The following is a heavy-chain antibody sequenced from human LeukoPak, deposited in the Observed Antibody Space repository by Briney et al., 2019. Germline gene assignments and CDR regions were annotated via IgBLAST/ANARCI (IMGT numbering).Heavy chain of an antibody. D-gene: IGHD2-15*01. J-gene: IGHJ6*03. CDR1: GFTSSTYA. V-gene: IGHV3-30*04. Sequence: GGTLRLSCAATGFTSSTYAMHWIRQAPGKGLQRVAATSYDGSNKNYADSVKGRFTISRDNAKNSLYLQMNSLRAEDAAVYYCARDGELGYCSGGSCYPHYYYYMDVWGKGTTVTVSS. CDR3: ARDGELGYCSGGSCYPHYYYYMDV. CDR2: TSYDGSNK.